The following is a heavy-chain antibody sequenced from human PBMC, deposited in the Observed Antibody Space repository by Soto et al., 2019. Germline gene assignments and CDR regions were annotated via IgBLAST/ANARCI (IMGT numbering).Heavy chain of an antibody. D-gene: IGHD1-26*01. J-gene: IGHJ3*02. CDR3: ARESVGATRDAFDI. CDR2: INPNSGGT. Sequence: QVQLVQSGAEVKKPGASVKVSCKASGYTFTGYYMHWVRQAPGQGLEWMGWINPNSGGTNYAQKFQGWVTMTRDTSINTAYMELSRLRSDDTAVYYCARESVGATRDAFDIWGQGTMVTVSS. V-gene: IGHV1-2*04. CDR1: GYTFTGYY.